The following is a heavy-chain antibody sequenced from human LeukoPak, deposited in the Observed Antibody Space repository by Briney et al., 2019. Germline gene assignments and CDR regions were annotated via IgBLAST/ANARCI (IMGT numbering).Heavy chain of an antibody. Sequence: PGGSLRPSCAASGFTISSYSINWVRQAPGKGLEWLSYISSSSRTISYADSLKGRFTVSRDNAKNSLDLQMNSLRVEDTAVYYCARVGTSGWTSDYWGQGTLVTVSS. D-gene: IGHD6-19*01. V-gene: IGHV3-48*04. J-gene: IGHJ4*02. CDR3: ARVGTSGWTSDY. CDR2: ISSSSRTI. CDR1: GFTISSYS.